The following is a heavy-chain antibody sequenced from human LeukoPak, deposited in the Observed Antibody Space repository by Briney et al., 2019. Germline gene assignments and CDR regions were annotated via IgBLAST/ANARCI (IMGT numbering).Heavy chain of an antibody. V-gene: IGHV1-46*01. CDR3: AVAVEMAKSDY. Sequence: ASVKVSCKASGYTFTSYYMHWVRQAPGQGLEWMGIINPSGGNTSYAHKFQGRVTMARDTSTSTVYMELSSLRSEDTAGYYCAVAVEMAKSDYWGQGTLVTVSS. J-gene: IGHJ4*02. CDR1: GYTFTSYY. CDR2: INPSGGNT. D-gene: IGHD5-12*01.